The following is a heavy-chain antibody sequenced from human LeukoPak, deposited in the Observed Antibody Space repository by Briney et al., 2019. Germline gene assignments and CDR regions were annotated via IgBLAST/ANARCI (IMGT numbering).Heavy chain of an antibody. J-gene: IGHJ3*02. V-gene: IGHV4-30-2*01. CDR1: GGSISSGGYS. D-gene: IGHD3-22*01. CDR3: ARARAGYDSSGYHDAFDI. Sequence: SETLSLTCAVSGGSISSGGYSWSWIRQPPGKGLEWIGYIYHSGSTYYNPSLKSRVTISVDRSKNQFSLNLSSVTAADTAVYYCARARAGYDSSGYHDAFDIWGQGTMVSVSS. CDR2: IYHSGST.